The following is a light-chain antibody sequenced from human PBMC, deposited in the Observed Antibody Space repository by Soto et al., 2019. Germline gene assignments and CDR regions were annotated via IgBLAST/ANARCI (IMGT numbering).Light chain of an antibody. V-gene: IGKV1-5*01. CDR1: QSIRYY. Sequence: DIQLTQSPPTLSASVGDRVTITCRATQSIRYYLAWYQQMPGKAPKLLIYGATSLQSGVPSRFSGSGSGTEFTLTISSLLTDDFATYFCQHHNIYSQTFGQGTKVEIK. J-gene: IGKJ1*01. CDR2: GAT. CDR3: QHHNIYSQT.